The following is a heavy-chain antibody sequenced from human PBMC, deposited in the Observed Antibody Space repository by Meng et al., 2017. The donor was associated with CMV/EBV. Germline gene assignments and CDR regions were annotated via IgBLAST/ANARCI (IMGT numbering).Heavy chain of an antibody. V-gene: IGHV1-3*02. D-gene: IGHD4-17*01. CDR1: GYTFTSYA. J-gene: IGHJ2*01. CDR2: SNAGNGNT. CDR3: AREVDDYGDGWYFDL. Sequence: QVRLVLAGAELKKPSALVKVSCKASGYTFTSYAMHWVGQAPGQRLEWMGWSNAGNGNTKYSQEFQGRVTITRDTSASTAYMELSSLRSEDTAVYYCAREVDDYGDGWYFDLWGRGTLVTASS.